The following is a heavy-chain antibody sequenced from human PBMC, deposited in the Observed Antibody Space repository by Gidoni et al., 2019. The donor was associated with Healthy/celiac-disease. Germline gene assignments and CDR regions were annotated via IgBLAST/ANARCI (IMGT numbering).Heavy chain of an antibody. V-gene: IGHV4-38-2*01. CDR1: GYSISSGYY. CDR2: IYHSGST. D-gene: IGHD5-12*01. J-gene: IGHJ4*02. CDR3: ARVVVEMATIGVYFDY. Sequence: QVQLQESGPGLVKPSETLSPTCAVSGYSISSGYYWGWIRQPPGKGLEWIGSIYHSGSTYYNPSLKSRVTISVDTSKNQFSLKLSSVTAADTAVYYCARVVVEMATIGVYFDYWGQGTLVTVSS.